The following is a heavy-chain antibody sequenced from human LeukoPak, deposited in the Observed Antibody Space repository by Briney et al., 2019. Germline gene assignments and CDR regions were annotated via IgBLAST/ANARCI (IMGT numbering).Heavy chain of an antibody. CDR1: GGSFSTYY. CDR2: INHRGDT. J-gene: IGHJ4*02. CDR3: ARGPTISETGYFYY. V-gene: IGHV4-34*01. D-gene: IGHD1-1*01. Sequence: SETLSLTCAVYGGSFSTYYWSWIRQSPGKGLEWIAEINHRGDTNYNPSVKSRVTISVDTSKNQFSLKITSLTAADTAVYYCARGPTISETGYFYYLCQGTLVTVSS.